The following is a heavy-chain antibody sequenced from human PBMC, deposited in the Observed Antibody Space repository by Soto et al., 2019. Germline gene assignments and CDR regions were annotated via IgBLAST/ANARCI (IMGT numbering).Heavy chain of an antibody. CDR1: GGSFSSYY. D-gene: IGHD6-6*01. J-gene: IGHJ4*02. CDR3: AASSEYSSSFDH. Sequence: SETLSLTCIVSGGSFSSYYWSWIRQPPTKGLEWLGYIYSSGSTNYNPSLKSRVTISVDTSRKQVSLNLNSVTAADTAVYYCAASSEYSSSFDHWGQGTLVTVSS. CDR2: IYSSGST. V-gene: IGHV4-59*01.